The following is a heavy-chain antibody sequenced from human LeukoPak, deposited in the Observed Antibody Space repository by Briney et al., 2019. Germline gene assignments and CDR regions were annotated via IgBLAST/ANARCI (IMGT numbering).Heavy chain of an antibody. Sequence: PGGSLRLSCAASGFTSNRYWMSWVRQAPGKGLEWVANIKQDGSEKYYVDSVKGRFTISRDNAKNSLYLQMNSLRAEDTAVYYCARALNSYCSSTSCYLTTFYYYYYMDVWGKGTTVTVSS. J-gene: IGHJ6*03. V-gene: IGHV3-7*01. CDR1: GFTSNRYW. CDR2: IKQDGSEK. CDR3: ARALNSYCSSTSCYLTTFYYYYYMDV. D-gene: IGHD2-2*01.